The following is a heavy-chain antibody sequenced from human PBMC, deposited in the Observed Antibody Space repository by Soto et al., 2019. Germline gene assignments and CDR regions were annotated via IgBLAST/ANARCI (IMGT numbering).Heavy chain of an antibody. Sequence: GGSLRLSCAASGFSITNTWMHWVRQAPGKGLEWVGRVKSKADGGTADYAAPVKGRFTVSRDDSKNTQYLQMNSLKMEDTAVYYCNSYPDFWGGHTHLWGQGTLVTVSS. CDR2: VKSKADGGTA. J-gene: IGHJ5*02. CDR3: NSYPDFWGGHTHL. D-gene: IGHD3-3*01. CDR1: GFSITNTW. V-gene: IGHV3-15*07.